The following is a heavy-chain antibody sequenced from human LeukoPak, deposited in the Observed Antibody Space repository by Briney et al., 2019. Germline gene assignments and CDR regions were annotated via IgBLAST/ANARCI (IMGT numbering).Heavy chain of an antibody. CDR3: ARVDPLTYYYDSSGYYQFDY. CDR1: GYTFTGYY. CDR2: INPNSGGT. Sequence: GASVKVSCKASGYTFTGYYVHWVRQAPGQGLEWMGWINPNSGGTNYAQKFQGRVTMTRDTSISTAYMELSRLRSDDTAVYYCARVDPLTYYYDSSGYYQFDYWGQGTLVTVSS. D-gene: IGHD3-22*01. J-gene: IGHJ4*02. V-gene: IGHV1-2*02.